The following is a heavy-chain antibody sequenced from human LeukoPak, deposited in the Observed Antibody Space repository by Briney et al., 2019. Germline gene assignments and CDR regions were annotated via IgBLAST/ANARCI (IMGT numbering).Heavy chain of an antibody. V-gene: IGHV1-58*01. Sequence: SVKVSCKASGFTFTSSAVQWVRQARGQRLEWIGWIVVGSGNRNYAQKFQERVTISRDMSTSTAYMELSSLRSEDTAVYYCAAEGPGYSGHDVYCFDFWGQGTLVTVSS. CDR3: AAEGPGYSGHDVYCFDF. D-gene: IGHD5-12*01. CDR1: GFTFTSSA. J-gene: IGHJ4*02. CDR2: IVVGSGNR.